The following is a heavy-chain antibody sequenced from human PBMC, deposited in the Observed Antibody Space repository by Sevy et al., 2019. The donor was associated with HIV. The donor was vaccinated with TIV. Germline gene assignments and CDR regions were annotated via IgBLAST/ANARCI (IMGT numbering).Heavy chain of an antibody. J-gene: IGHJ6*02. V-gene: IGHV3-30*18. CDR1: GFTFSSYG. CDR2: ISYDGSNK. Sequence: GGSLRLSCAASGFTFSSYGMHWVRQAPGKGLEWVAVISYDGSNKYYADSVKGRFTISRDNSKNTLYLQMNSLRAEDTAVYYCAKVPAYSSGWYHYYYGMDVLGQGTTVTVSS. D-gene: IGHD6-19*01. CDR3: AKVPAYSSGWYHYYYGMDV.